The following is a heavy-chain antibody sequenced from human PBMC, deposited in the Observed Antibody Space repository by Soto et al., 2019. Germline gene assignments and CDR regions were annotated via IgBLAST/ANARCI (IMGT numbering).Heavy chain of an antibody. CDR3: AKNDDDISATLYCFDN. Sequence: GGSLRLSCGVSGFTFSNYAMTWVRHSPGKGLEWVSTISGSGDSTHYADSVKGRFTISRDNSKNTLYLQMNSLRADDSAEYYCAKNDDDISATLYCFDNWGRGTLVTVSS. CDR2: ISGSGDST. J-gene: IGHJ4*02. CDR1: GFTFSNYA. D-gene: IGHD1-1*01. V-gene: IGHV3-23*01.